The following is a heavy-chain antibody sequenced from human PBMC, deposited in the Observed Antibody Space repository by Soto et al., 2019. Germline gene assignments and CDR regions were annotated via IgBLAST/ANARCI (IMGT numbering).Heavy chain of an antibody. CDR1: GGTFSPYT. D-gene: IGHD3-10*01. V-gene: IGHV1-69*08. CDR2: IIPFHGVT. Sequence: QVQLVQSGAEVKKPGSSVKVSCKASGGTFSPYTINWVRQAPGQGLEWMGRIIPFHGVTNYAQKFQARVTITADKSTSTAYMERSGLRFEDTAMYYCTRDGEITVSTWSFGGFWGRGTLVTVSS. J-gene: IGHJ4*02. CDR3: TRDGEITVSTWSFGGF.